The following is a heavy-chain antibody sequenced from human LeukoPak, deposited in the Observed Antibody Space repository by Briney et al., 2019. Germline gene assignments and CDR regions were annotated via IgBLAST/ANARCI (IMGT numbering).Heavy chain of an antibody. CDR2: ISYDGSNK. CDR1: GFTFSSYA. Sequence: GGSLRLSCAASGFTFSSYAMHWVRQAPGKGLEWVAVISYDGSNKYYADSVKGRFTISRDNSKNTLYLQMNSLRAEDTAVYYCAKDQATYAIDIWGQGTTVTVSS. J-gene: IGHJ3*02. CDR3: AKDQATYAIDI. V-gene: IGHV3-30*04.